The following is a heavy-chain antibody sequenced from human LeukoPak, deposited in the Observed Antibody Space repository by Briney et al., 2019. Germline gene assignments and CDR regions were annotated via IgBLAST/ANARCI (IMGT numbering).Heavy chain of an antibody. J-gene: IGHJ3*02. V-gene: IGHV4-34*01. CDR1: GGSFSGYY. CDR2: INHSGST. CDR3: ARSQSVWAAPSFDI. Sequence: SETLSLTCAVYGGSFSGYYWSWIRQPPGKGLEWIGEINHSGSTNYNPSLKSRVTISRDTSKNQFSLTLTSVTAADTAVYYCARSQSVWAAPSFDIWGQGTWSPSL. D-gene: IGHD7-27*01.